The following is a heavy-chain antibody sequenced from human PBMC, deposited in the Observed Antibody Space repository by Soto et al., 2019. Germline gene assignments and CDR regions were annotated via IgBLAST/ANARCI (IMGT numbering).Heavy chain of an antibody. J-gene: IGHJ6*03. D-gene: IGHD2-15*01. Sequence: EVQLLESGGGLVQPGGSLRLSCAASGFTFSSYAMSWVRQAPGKGLEWVSAISGNGGSTYYADSVKSRFTISRDNSKNTLYLHMNSLRAEDTAVYYCAKTSCSGGSCYSGLYYYYYMDVWGKGTTVTVSS. CDR3: AKTSCSGGSCYSGLYYYYYMDV. CDR1: GFTFSSYA. V-gene: IGHV3-23*01. CDR2: ISGNGGST.